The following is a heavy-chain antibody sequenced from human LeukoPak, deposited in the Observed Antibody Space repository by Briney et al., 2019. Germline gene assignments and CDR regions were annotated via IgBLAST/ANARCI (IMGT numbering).Heavy chain of an antibody. CDR1: GYTVTPYA. CDR2: ISSSTGNP. V-gene: IGHV7-4-1*02. Sequence: ASVKVSCKASGYTVTPYAINWVRQAPGQGLEWMGYISSSTGNPTYTQDFTGRFVFSLDTSVSTAYLQISSLKAEDTAVYYCARGGRWTDYWGQGTLVTVSS. CDR3: ARGGRWTDY. J-gene: IGHJ4*02. D-gene: IGHD4-23*01.